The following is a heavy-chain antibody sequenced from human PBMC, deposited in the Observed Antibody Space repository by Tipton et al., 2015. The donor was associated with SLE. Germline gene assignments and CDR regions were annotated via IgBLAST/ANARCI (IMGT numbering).Heavy chain of an antibody. CDR3: ARSYYASSGYNSFDF. Sequence: NWVRQPPGKGLEWIGEIYPSGNTRYNPSLKSRVTISLDKSKNLFSLKLDSVTAADTAVYYCARSYYASSGYNSFDFWGQGTLVAVSS. V-gene: IGHV4-4*02. D-gene: IGHD3-22*01. J-gene: IGHJ4*02. CDR2: IYPSGNT.